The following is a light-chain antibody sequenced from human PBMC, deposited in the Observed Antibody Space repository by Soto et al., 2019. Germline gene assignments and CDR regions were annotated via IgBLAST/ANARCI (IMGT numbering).Light chain of an antibody. J-gene: IGLJ2*01. CDR3: QTWGSGIVV. V-gene: IGLV4-69*01. CDR1: SGHSNYA. CDR2: LNSDGSH. Sequence: QLVLTQWPSASASLGASVKLTCTLSSGHSNYAIAWHQQQSEKGPRYLMKLNSDGSHSKGDGIPDRFSGSSSGAERYLTISSLQSEDEADYYCQTWGSGIVVFGVGTKLTVL.